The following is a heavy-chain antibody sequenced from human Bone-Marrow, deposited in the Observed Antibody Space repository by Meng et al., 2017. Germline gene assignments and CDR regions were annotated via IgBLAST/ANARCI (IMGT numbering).Heavy chain of an antibody. J-gene: IGHJ5*02. CDR2: FFYGRGA. Sequence: QLQLQESGPGLVKPSETLSLTCTVSGGSIRSSGYYWGWVRQPPGKQLEFIGSFFYGRGAHYNPSLQSRVTISVDTSTNQLSLKVISVTAADTAVYYCARLNLGAPFDPWGQGTLVTVSS. D-gene: IGHD3-16*01. V-gene: IGHV4-39*01. CDR3: ARLNLGAPFDP. CDR1: GGSIRSSGYY.